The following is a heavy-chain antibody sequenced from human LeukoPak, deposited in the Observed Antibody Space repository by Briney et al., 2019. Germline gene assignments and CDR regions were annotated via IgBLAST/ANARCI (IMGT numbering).Heavy chain of an antibody. D-gene: IGHD2-21*01. CDR1: GGTFSSYA. V-gene: IGHV1-69*05. CDR2: IIPIFGTA. CDR3: ASLANSNWFDP. Sequence: SVNVSCKGSGGTFSSYAISWVRQATGQGLEWMGGIIPIFGTANYTQKFQGRVTITTDESTSTAYMELSSLRSEDTAVYYCASLANSNWFDPWGQGTLVTVSS. J-gene: IGHJ5*02.